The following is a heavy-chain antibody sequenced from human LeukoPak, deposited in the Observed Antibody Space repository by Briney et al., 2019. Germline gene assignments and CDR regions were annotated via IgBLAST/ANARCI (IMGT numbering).Heavy chain of an antibody. CDR2: IYYSGST. D-gene: IGHD5-24*01. V-gene: IGHV4-59*01. J-gene: IGHJ3*02. CDR1: GGSIGSYY. CDR3: ARGLLDGYTHPAAFDI. Sequence: SETLYLTCTVSGGSIGSYYWSWIRQTPGKGLEWIGYIYYSGSTNYNPSLKSRVTISVDTSKNQFSLKLTSVTAADTAVYYCARGLLDGYTHPAAFDIWGQGTMVTVSS.